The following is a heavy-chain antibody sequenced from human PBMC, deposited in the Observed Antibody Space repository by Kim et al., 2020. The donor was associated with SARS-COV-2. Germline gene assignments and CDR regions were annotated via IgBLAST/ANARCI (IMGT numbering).Heavy chain of an antibody. Sequence: DNTKFSQKFQGRVTITRDTSASTAYVELTSLRSEDTARYYCARGSGWAFDYWGQGTLVTVAS. CDR3: ARGSGWAFDY. V-gene: IGHV1-3*01. D-gene: IGHD6-19*01. J-gene: IGHJ4*02. CDR2: DNT.